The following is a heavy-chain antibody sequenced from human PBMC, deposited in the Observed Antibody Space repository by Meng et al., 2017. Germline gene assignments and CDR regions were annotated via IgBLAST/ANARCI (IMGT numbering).Heavy chain of an antibody. CDR3: ARSNGDYFDY. Sequence: GESLKISCAASGFTFSSYGMHWVRQAPGKGLEWVANIKQDGSEKYYVDSVKGRFTISRDNAKNSLYLQMNSLRAEDTAVYYCARSNGDYFDYWGQGTLVTVSS. D-gene: IGHD4-11*01. CDR2: IKQDGSEK. CDR1: GFTFSSYG. V-gene: IGHV3-7*01. J-gene: IGHJ4*02.